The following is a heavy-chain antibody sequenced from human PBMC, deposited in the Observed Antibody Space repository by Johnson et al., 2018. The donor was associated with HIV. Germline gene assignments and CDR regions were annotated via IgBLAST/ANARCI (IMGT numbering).Heavy chain of an antibody. V-gene: IGHV3-30*03. CDR3: ARAIAAAGSSLEDDA. D-gene: IGHD6-13*01. CDR1: AFTFDDYG. CDR2: ISYDGSDK. Sequence: VPLVESGGGVVRPGGSLRLSCAASAFTFDDYGMRWVRQAPGKGLEWVAVISYDGSDKYYADSVKGRFTISRDNSKNTLYLQMNSLRAEDTAVYYCARAIAAAGSSLEDDAWGQGTMVTVSS. J-gene: IGHJ3*01.